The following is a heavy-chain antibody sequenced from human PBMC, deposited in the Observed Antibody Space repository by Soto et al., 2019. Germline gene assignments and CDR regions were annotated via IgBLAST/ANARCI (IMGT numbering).Heavy chain of an antibody. D-gene: IGHD2-2*02. CDR3: ARGKGSSCYKACYYSGMYV. CDR1: GYTFTSYD. V-gene: IGHV1-8*01. J-gene: IGHJ6*02. CDR2: MNPNSGNT. Sequence: QVQLVQSGAEVKKPAASVQVSCKASGYTFTSYDINWVRQATGQGRERMGWMNPNSGNTGYAQKFQGRVTMIRNTAISTAYMELSSLRAEDTAVYYCARGKGSSCYKACYYSGMYVWGQGTTVTVSS.